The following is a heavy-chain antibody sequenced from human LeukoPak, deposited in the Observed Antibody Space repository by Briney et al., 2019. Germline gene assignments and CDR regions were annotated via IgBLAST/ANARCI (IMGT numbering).Heavy chain of an antibody. CDR2: ISGSGGST. CDR3: AIPRDIVATILRAFDI. J-gene: IGHJ3*02. CDR1: GFTVSSNY. V-gene: IGHV3-23*01. D-gene: IGHD5-12*01. Sequence: GGSLRLSCAASGFTVSSNYMSWVRQAPGKGLEWVSAISGSGGSTYYADSVKGRFTISRDNSKNTLYLQMNSLRAEDTAVYYCAIPRDIVATILRAFDIWGQGTMVTVSS.